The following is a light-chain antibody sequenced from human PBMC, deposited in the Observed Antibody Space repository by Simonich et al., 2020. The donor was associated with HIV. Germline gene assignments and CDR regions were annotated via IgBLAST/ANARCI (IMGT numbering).Light chain of an antibody. CDR1: QGMSNA. CDR2: AAS. CDR3: QQYYSTLT. V-gene: IGKV1-NL1*01. J-gene: IGKJ4*01. Sequence: DIQMTQSPSSLSASVGDRVTITCRASQGMSNALAWYQQKPGKAPKLLLYAASRLESGVPSRFSGSGSGTDYTLTISSLQPEDFATYYCQQYYSTLTFGGGTKVEIK.